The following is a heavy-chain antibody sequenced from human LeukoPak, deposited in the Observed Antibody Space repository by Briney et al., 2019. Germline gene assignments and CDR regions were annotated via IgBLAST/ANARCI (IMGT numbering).Heavy chain of an antibody. V-gene: IGHV1-24*01. D-gene: IGHD3-10*01. J-gene: IGHJ4*02. CDR3: ATDTGSGSYLFDY. CDR1: GYTLTELS. CDR2: FDPEDGET. Sequence: GASVKVSCKVSGYTLTELSMHWVRQAPGKGLEWMGGFDPEDGETIYAQKFQGRVTKTEDTSTDTAYMELSSLRSEDTAVYYCATDTGSGSYLFDYWGQGTLVTVSS.